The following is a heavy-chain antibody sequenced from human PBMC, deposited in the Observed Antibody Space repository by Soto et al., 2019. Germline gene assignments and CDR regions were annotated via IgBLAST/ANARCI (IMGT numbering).Heavy chain of an antibody. J-gene: IGHJ4*02. D-gene: IGHD1-7*01. Sequence: LSLTCTVSGGSISSYYWSWIRQPPGKGLEWIGYIYYSGSTNYNPSLKSRVTISVDTSKNQFSLKLSSVTAADTAVYYCARGGWNYVPDYWGQGTLVTVSS. CDR1: GGSISSYY. CDR2: IYYSGST. V-gene: IGHV4-59*01. CDR3: ARGGWNYVPDY.